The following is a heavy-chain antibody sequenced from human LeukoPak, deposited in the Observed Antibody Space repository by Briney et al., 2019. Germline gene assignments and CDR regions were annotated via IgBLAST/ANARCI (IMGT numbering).Heavy chain of an antibody. D-gene: IGHD2-2*01. Sequence: SETLSLTCTVSGYSISSGYYWGWIRQPPGKGLEWIGSIYHSGSTYYNPSLKSRVTISVDTSKNQSSLKLSSVTAADTAVYYCARRSSRYCSSTSCAFDYWGQGTLVTVSS. J-gene: IGHJ4*02. CDR3: ARRSSRYCSSTSCAFDY. V-gene: IGHV4-38-2*02. CDR2: IYHSGST. CDR1: GYSISSGYY.